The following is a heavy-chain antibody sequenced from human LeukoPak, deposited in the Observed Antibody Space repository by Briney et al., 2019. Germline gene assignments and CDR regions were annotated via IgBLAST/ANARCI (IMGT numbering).Heavy chain of an antibody. D-gene: IGHD7-27*01. CDR2: IDPSDSYT. J-gene: IGHJ6*04. Sequence: GESLKISCKGSGYSFISYWISWVRQMPGKGLEWMGRIDPSDSYTNYSPSFQGHVTISADKSISTAYLQWSSLKASDTAMYYCARFLGPSYGMDVWGKGTTVTVSS. CDR3: ARFLGPSYGMDV. V-gene: IGHV5-10-1*01. CDR1: GYSFISYW.